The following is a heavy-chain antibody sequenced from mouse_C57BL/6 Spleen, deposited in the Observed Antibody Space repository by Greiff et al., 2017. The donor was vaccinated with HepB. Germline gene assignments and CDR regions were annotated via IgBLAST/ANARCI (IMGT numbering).Heavy chain of an antibody. CDR2: IDPETGGT. Sequence: VQLQQSGAELVRPGASVTLSCKASGYTFTDYEMHWVKQTPVHGLEWIGAIDPETGGTAYNQKFKGKAILTADKSSSTAYMELRSLTSEDSAVYYCTRWGGYYGGFAYWGQGTLVTVSA. D-gene: IGHD2-3*01. V-gene: IGHV1-15*01. J-gene: IGHJ3*01. CDR1: GYTFTDYE. CDR3: TRWGGYYGGFAY.